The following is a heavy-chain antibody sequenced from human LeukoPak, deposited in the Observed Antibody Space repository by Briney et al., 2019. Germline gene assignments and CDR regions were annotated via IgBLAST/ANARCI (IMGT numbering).Heavy chain of an antibody. D-gene: IGHD2-15*01. J-gene: IGHJ4*02. CDR2: ISGSGGST. CDR3: AKDHPPIYCSGGSCYSDDY. CDR1: GFTFSSYA. V-gene: IGHV3-23*01. Sequence: PGGSLRLSCAASGFTFSSYAMSWVRQAPGKGLEWVSAISGSGGSTYYADSVKGRFTISRDNSKNTLYLQMNSLRAEDTAVYYCAKDHPPIYCSGGSCYSDDYWGQRTLVTVSS.